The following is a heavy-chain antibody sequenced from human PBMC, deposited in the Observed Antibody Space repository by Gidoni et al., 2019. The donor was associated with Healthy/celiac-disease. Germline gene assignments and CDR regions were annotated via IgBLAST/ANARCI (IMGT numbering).Heavy chain of an antibody. D-gene: IGHD2-2*01. J-gene: IGHJ6*02. CDR1: GGSISSSNW. CDR2: IYHSGST. CDR3: ASRTIVVVPAAQLGYYYYGMDV. V-gene: IGHV4-4*02. Sequence: QVQLQESGPGLVKPSGTLSLTCAVSGGSISSSNWWSWVRQPPGKGLEWIGEIYHSGSTNYNPSLKSRVTISVDKSKNQFSLKLSSVTAADTAVYYCASRTIVVVPAAQLGYYYYGMDVWGQGTTVTVSS.